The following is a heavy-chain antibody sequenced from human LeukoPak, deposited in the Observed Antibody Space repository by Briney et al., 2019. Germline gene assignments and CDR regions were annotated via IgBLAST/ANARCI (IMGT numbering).Heavy chain of an antibody. J-gene: IGHJ5*02. V-gene: IGHV3-30*04. CDR3: ARPSNGP. CDR2: ISYDESNK. CDR1: GFTFSSYA. Sequence: GGSLRLSCAASGFTFSSYAMLWVRQAPGKGLEWVAVISYDESNKYYADSVKGRFTISRDNSKNTLYLQMNSLRAEDTAVYYCARPSNGPWGQGTLVTVSS.